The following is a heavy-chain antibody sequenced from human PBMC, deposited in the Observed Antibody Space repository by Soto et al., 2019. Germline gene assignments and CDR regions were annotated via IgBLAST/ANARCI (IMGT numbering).Heavy chain of an antibody. CDR2: IFPSGTT. CDR1: GGSLTSGTYS. CDR3: ARGREFDS. J-gene: IGHJ4*02. V-gene: IGHV4-30-2*01. Sequence: QLQLRESGSRLVKPSQTLSLTCAVSGGSLTSGTYSWNWIRQPPGKGLEWIGYIFPSGTTYYNPSLKSRVSLSIDVSKNQFSLNVRSLTAADTAVYYCARGREFDSWGQGTLVTVSS.